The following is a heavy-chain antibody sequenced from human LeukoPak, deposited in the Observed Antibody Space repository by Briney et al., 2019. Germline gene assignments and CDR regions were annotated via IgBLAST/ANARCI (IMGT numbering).Heavy chain of an antibody. D-gene: IGHD3-16*01. V-gene: IGHV4-34*01. CDR1: GGSLSGYY. J-gene: IGHJ5*02. CDR2: ISHSGNT. CDR3: AGRLPYAFLTS. Sequence: SETLSLTCAVYGGSLSGYYWNWIRQSPGKGLEWIGEISHSGNTDHNPSLKSRVALSVDTSKNQFSLRLTSVTAADTAVYYCAGRLPYAFLTSWGQGALVTVSS.